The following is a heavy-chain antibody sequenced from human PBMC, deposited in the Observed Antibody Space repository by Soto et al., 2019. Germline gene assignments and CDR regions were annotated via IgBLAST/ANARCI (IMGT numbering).Heavy chain of an antibody. D-gene: IGHD6-19*01. CDR1: GFSLTTRGIT. CDR2: ST. Sequence: SGPTLVNPTQTRTLPCPGSGFSLTTRGITLGWIRQPPGKAPEWLALSTQSSPSLQSRLTFTEDTSKNQVVLTMTNMDPVETATYYCTLRQDASRGSIYWGQGIMVTVSS. V-gene: IGHV2-5*01. CDR3: TLRQDASRGSIY. J-gene: IGHJ4*02.